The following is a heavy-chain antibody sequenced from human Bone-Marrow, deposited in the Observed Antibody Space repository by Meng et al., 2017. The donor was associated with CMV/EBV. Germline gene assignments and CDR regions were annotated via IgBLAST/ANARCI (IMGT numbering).Heavy chain of an antibody. CDR2: IIPIFGTA. V-gene: IGHV1-69*05. D-gene: IGHD2-2*01. J-gene: IGHJ6*02. CDR3: ARSPSYCSSTSCYVHYYYGMDV. CDR1: VGTFSSYA. Sequence: SVKVSCKASVGTFSSYAISWVRQAPGQGLEWMGGIIPIFGTANYAQKFQGRVTNTTDESTRTAYMELSSLRSEDTAVYYWARSPSYCSSTSCYVHYYYGMDVWGQGTTVTVSS.